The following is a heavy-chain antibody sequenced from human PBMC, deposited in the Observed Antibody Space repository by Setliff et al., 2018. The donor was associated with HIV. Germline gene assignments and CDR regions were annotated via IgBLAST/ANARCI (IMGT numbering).Heavy chain of an antibody. D-gene: IGHD1-26*01. V-gene: IGHV1-2*04. CDR2: INPDTGDT. J-gene: IGHJ3*02. CDR1: RYTFTGYY. Sequence: ASVKVSCKASRYTFTGYYIHWVRQAPGEGLEWMGWINPDTGDTNYAQKFQGWVTMTRDTSISTAYMELSRLRSYDTALYYCARGGGSSAPDAFDIWGQGTMVTVSS. CDR3: ARGGGSSAPDAFDI.